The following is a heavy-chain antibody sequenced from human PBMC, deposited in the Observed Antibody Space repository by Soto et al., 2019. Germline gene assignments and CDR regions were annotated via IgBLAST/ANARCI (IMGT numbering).Heavy chain of an antibody. D-gene: IGHD3-10*01. J-gene: IGHJ4*02. CDR2: TKSDGSST. CDR3: RVWIGELSTDY. CDR1: GFTFSNYW. V-gene: IGHV3-74*01. Sequence: EVQLVESGGGLVQPGGSLRLSCAASGFTFSNYWMHWVRQTPGKGLVWVSQTKSDGSSTNYADSVKGRFTVSRDNAKNTRYLQINSLGAEDTAVYYCRVWIGELSTDYWGQGTLVTVSS.